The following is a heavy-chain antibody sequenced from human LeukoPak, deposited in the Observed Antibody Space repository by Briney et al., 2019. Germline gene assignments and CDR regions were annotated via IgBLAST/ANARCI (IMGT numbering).Heavy chain of an antibody. J-gene: IGHJ5*02. D-gene: IGHD2-15*01. CDR1: GGSISSGSYY. CDR2: IYYSGST. CDR3: ARHRGRYCSGGSCYRFDP. Sequence: SQTLSLTCTVSGGSISSGSYYWGWIRQPPGKGLEWIGNIYYSGSTYYNPSLKSRVTISVDTSKNQFSLKLSSVTAADTAVYYCARHRGRYCSGGSCYRFDPWGQGTLVTVSS. V-gene: IGHV4-39*07.